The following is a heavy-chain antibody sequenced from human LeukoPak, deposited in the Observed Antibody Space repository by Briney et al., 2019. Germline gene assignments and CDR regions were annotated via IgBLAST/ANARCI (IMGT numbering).Heavy chain of an antibody. Sequence: SGPALVKPTQTLTLTCTFSGFSLSTSGVCVSWIRQPPGKALEWLARIDWDDDKYYSTSLKTRLTISKDTSKNQVVLTMTNMDPVDTATYYCARGYYYDSSALHYFDYWGQGTLVTVSS. CDR1: GFSLSTSGVC. CDR2: IDWDDDK. CDR3: ARGYYYDSSALHYFDY. D-gene: IGHD3-22*01. J-gene: IGHJ4*02. V-gene: IGHV2-70*11.